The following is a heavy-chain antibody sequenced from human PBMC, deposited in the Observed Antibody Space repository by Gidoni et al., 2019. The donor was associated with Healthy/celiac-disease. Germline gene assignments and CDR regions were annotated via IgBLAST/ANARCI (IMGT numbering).Heavy chain of an antibody. CDR1: GGTFSSYA. J-gene: IGHJ4*02. CDR2: IIPIVGTA. D-gene: IGHD3-22*01. CDR3: SIRPDSSGYV. Sequence: VQLVQSGAEVTKPGSSVKVSCKASGGTFSSYAISWVRQAPGQVLAWMGGIIPIVGTANDAQKFQGRVTITSDESTSTAYMELSSVRSEDTAVYYCSIRPDSSGYVWGQGTLVTVSA. V-gene: IGHV1-69*01.